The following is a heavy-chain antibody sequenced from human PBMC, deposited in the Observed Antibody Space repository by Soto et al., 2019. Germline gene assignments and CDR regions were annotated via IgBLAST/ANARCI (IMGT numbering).Heavy chain of an antibody. CDR1: GYSFTTYG. CDR2: ISGYNGNT. CDR3: ASEGPAPYYYYGMDV. Sequence: QVQLVQSRGEVKKPGASVKVSCKASGYSFTTYGISGVRQAPGRGLEWMGWISGYNGNTNYAQKLKGRLTMTTDTSTSTAYMELRSLTSDDTAVYYCASEGPAPYYYYGMDVWGQGSTVTVSS. V-gene: IGHV1-18*01. J-gene: IGHJ6*02.